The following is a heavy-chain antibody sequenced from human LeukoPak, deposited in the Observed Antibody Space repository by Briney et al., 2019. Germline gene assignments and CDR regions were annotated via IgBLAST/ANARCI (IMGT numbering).Heavy chain of an antibody. D-gene: IGHD6-19*01. CDR1: GGSISSYY. CDR3: ARVSSGWSTDYYFDY. J-gene: IGHJ4*02. V-gene: IGHV4-59*01. CDR2: IYYSGST. Sequence: PSETLSLTCTVSGGSISSYYWSWIRQPPGKGLEWIGYIYYSGSTNYNPSLKSRVTISVDTSKSQFSLKLSSVTAADTAVYYCARVSSGWSTDYYFDYWGQGTLVTVSS.